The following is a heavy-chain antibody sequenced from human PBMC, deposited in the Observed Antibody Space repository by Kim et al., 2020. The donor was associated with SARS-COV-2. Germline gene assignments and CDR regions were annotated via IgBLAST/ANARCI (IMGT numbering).Heavy chain of an antibody. CDR1: GFTFSSYS. CDR3: ARAYSSSWSFEIDY. V-gene: IGHV3-21*01. Sequence: GGSLRLSCAASGFTFSSYSMNWVHQAPGKGLEWVSSISSSSSYIYYADSVKGRFIISRDNAKNSLYLQMNSLRAEDTAVYYCARAYSSSWSFEIDYWGQGTLVTVSS. CDR2: ISSSSSYI. D-gene: IGHD6-13*01. J-gene: IGHJ4*02.